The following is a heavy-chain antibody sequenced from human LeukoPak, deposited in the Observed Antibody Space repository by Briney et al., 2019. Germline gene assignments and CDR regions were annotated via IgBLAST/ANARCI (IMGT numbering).Heavy chain of an antibody. D-gene: IGHD3-10*01. CDR2: IYYRSTWYS. CDR1: GDSVSRKSAG. CDR3: ARGGLVRGSIDSLIAFDF. V-gene: IGHV6-1*01. Sequence: SQTLSLTCAISGDSVSRKSAGWNWIRQSPSRGLGWLGRIYYRSTWYSDFLTSRITISPDTYKNQFSLHLDSVTPEDTAVYYCARGGLVRGSIDSLIAFDFWGQGTVVTVSS. J-gene: IGHJ3*01.